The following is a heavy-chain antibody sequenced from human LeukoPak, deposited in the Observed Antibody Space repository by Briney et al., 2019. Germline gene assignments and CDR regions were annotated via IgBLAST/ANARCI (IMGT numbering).Heavy chain of an antibody. V-gene: IGHV3-30*18. J-gene: IGHJ4*02. CDR2: ISFDGRNK. CDR3: AKEKYRGYSYGSGDY. CDR1: GFTFSSYG. Sequence: PGGSLRLSCAASGFTFSSYGMHWVRQAPGKGLEWVAVISFDGRNKYFADSVKGRFTISRDNSKNTLYLQMDSLGAEDTAVYYCAKEKYRGYSYGSGDYWGQGTLVTVSS. D-gene: IGHD5-18*01.